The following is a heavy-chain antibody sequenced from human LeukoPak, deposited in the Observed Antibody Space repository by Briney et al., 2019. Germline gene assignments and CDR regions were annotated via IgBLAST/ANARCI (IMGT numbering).Heavy chain of an antibody. V-gene: IGHV3-30*04. J-gene: IGHJ4*02. CDR1: GFTFIYT. Sequence: GRSLRLSCAASGFTFIYTMHWFRQAPGKGLEWVAVIPNDGGYNNYADSVRGRFTISRDNSKNTVYLQMNSLRSEDTAVYYCARERASCYFDYWGQGTLVTVSS. CDR3: ARERASCYFDY. CDR2: IPNDGGYN. D-gene: IGHD2-2*01.